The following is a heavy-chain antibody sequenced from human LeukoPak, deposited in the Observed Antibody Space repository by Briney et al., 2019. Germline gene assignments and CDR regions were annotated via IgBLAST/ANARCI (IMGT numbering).Heavy chain of an antibody. D-gene: IGHD5-18*01. CDR1: GFTFSSYG. CDR2: ISNDGSKK. Sequence: GGSLRLSCAASGFTFSSYGMHWVRQAPGKGLDWVAVISNDGSKKYYADSVEGRFTISRDNSKNTLSLQVSSLRTEDTAVYYCAKDRYSYAFEYSDSWGQGTLVTVSS. CDR3: AKDRYSYAFEYSDS. J-gene: IGHJ4*02. V-gene: IGHV3-30*18.